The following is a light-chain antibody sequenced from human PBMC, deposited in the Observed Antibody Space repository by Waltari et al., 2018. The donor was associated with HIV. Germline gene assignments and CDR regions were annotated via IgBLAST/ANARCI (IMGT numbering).Light chain of an antibody. Sequence: QSVLTQPPSVSAAPGQRVTISCSGSISTMEDKYCSWYQQFPGTSPKRLMYENNRRPSGIPARFSASKSGASATLVITGVQPGDEGDYYCGTWDSTWVFGGGTSLTVL. CDR2: ENN. V-gene: IGLV1-51*02. CDR1: ISTMEDKY. CDR3: GTWDSTWV. J-gene: IGLJ2*01.